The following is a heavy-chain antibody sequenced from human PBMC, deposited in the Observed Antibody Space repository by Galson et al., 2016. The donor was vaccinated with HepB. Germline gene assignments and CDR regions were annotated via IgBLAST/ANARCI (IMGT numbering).Heavy chain of an antibody. Sequence: SLRLSCAASGFSVSSHYMSWVRQAPGKGLEWVSVIYNVGSTYYADSVRGRFTISRDTSKNTLSLQMNSLRAEDTAVYYCAKVRGLDGYNPAYDSRGQGTLVTVSS. D-gene: IGHD5-24*01. J-gene: IGHJ4*02. CDR2: IYNVGST. V-gene: IGHV3-53*01. CDR3: AKVRGLDGYNPAYDS. CDR1: GFSVSSHY.